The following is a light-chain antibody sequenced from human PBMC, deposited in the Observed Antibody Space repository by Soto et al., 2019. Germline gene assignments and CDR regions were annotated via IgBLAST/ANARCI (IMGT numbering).Light chain of an antibody. CDR1: SSNIGSNT. V-gene: IGLV1-44*01. J-gene: IGLJ2*01. CDR2: SNN. CDR3: QSYDSSLSVV. Sequence: QSVLTQPPSASGTPGQRVTISCSGSSSNIGSNTVNWYQQLPGTAPKLLIYSNNQRPSGVPDRFSGSKSGTSASLAISGLQSEDEADYYCQSYDSSLSVVFGGGTKLTVL.